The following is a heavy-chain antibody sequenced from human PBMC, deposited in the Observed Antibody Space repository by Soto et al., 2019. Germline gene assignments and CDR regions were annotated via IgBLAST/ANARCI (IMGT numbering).Heavy chain of an antibody. CDR1: GYSFTSYW. D-gene: IGHD6-6*01. CDR3: ARSMYPAARPYWFDP. Sequence: PGESLKISCKGSGYSFTSYWIGWVRQMPGKGLEWMGIIYPGDSDTRYSPSFQGQVTISADKSISTAYLQWSSLKASDTAMYYCARSMYPAARPYWFDPWGQGTLVTVSS. CDR2: IYPGDSDT. J-gene: IGHJ5*02. V-gene: IGHV5-51*01.